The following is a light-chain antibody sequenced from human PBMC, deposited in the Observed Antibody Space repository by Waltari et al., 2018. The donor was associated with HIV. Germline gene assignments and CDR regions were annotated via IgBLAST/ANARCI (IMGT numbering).Light chain of an antibody. Sequence: EIVLTQSPATLSLSPGERATLSCRASPSVSSYFAWYQQKPGQAPRLLIYDASKRATVIPARFSGSGSGTDFTLTINSLEPEDFAVYYCQQRSNWPPAFGGGTKVEIK. CDR2: DAS. CDR3: QQRSNWPPA. J-gene: IGKJ4*01. V-gene: IGKV3-11*01. CDR1: PSVSSY.